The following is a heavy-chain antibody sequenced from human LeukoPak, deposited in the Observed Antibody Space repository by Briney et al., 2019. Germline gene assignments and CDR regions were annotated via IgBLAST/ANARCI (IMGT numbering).Heavy chain of an antibody. V-gene: IGHV4-39*07. CDR1: GGSISSSSYY. D-gene: IGHD6-6*01. J-gene: IGHJ3*02. CDR3: ARVNHSSSSGGAFDI. CDR2: IYYSGST. Sequence: PSETLSLTCTVSGGSISSSSYYWGWIRQPPGKGLEWIGTIYYSGSTYYNPSLKSRVTISVETSKNQFSLKLSSVTAADTAVYYCARVNHSSSSGGAFDIWGQGTMVTVSS.